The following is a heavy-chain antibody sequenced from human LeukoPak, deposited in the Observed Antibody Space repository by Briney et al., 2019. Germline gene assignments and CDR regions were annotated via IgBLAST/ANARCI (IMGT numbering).Heavy chain of an antibody. CDR1: GFTFRDAW. D-gene: IGHD3-3*01. Sequence: PGGALRLSCAASGFTFRDAWMTWVRQAPGKGLEWVGRIRSKTDGGTTDYAVSVQGRFTISRDDSKNTLYLQMSSLKTEDTAVYYCAKHIYGVVSIQQWGQGTLVTVSA. V-gene: IGHV3-15*01. CDR3: AKHIYGVVSIQQ. CDR2: IRSKTDGGTT. J-gene: IGHJ1*01.